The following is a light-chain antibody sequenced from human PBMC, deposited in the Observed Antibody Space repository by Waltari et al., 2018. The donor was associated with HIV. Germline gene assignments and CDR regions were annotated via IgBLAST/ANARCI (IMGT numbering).Light chain of an antibody. CDR1: QSVLYSSNNKNY. J-gene: IGKJ1*01. V-gene: IGKV4-1*01. CDR3: QQYYSTWT. CDR2: WAS. Sequence: DIVMSQYPDYLAVSLDERATINCKSSQSVLYSSNNKNYLAWYQQKPGQPPKLLIYWASTRESGVPDRFSGSGSGTDFTLTISSLQAEDVAVYYCQQYYSTWTFGQGTKVEIK.